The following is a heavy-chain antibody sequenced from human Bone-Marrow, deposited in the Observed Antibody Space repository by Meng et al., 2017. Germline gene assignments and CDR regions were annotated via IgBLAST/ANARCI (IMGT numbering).Heavy chain of an antibody. J-gene: IGHJ6*02. D-gene: IGHD5-18*01. CDR3: ERDYSGYSYGYGYYYGMDV. V-gene: IGHV4-59*01. CDR1: RVSFTSYY. Sequence: SETLSLTCTDPRVSFTSYYWSWIRQPPGKGLVWIGYIYYSGSTNYNPSLKSRVTISVDTSKNQFSLKLSSVTAADTAVYYCERDYSGYSYGYGYYYGMDVWGQGTTVTVSS. CDR2: IYYSGST.